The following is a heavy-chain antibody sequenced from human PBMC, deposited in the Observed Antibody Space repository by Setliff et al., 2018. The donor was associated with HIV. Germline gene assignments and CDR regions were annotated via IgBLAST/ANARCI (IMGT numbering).Heavy chain of an antibody. Sequence: SVKVSCKASGGTFSIYAISWVRQAPGQGLEWMGGIIPILGMSIYAQKFQGRVTITADESTSTAYMELSSLRSDDTAVYYCARGGVCTSTSCGGNYYYWGQGTLVTVSS. CDR3: ARGGVCTSTSCGGNYYY. V-gene: IGHV1-69*10. CDR1: GGTFSIYA. D-gene: IGHD2-2*01. CDR2: IIPILGMS. J-gene: IGHJ4*02.